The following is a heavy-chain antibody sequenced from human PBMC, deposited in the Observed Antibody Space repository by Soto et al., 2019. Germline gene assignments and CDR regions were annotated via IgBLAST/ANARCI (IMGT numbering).Heavy chain of an antibody. CDR2: ISGNGGST. D-gene: IGHD6-6*01. CDR3: AKERTFGPPLVRFDA. CDR1: GFTFSVYA. J-gene: IGHJ5*02. Sequence: VVSLRLSCGASGFTFSVYAMTWVRQAPGKGLEWVSAISGNGGSTYYADSVKGRFTISRDNSKSTLHLQMNSLRVEDTAVYYCAKERTFGPPLVRFDAWGQGTLVTVSS. V-gene: IGHV3-23*01.